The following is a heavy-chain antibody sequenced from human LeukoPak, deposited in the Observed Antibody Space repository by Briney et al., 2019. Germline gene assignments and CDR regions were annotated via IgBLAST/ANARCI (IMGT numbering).Heavy chain of an antibody. CDR3: ARDTGNNYYGSGSYYDY. V-gene: IGHV4-4*07. Sequence: SETLSLTCTVCGGSISSYYWSWIGQPAGKGLEWIGRIYTSGSTNYNPSLKSRVTMSVDTSKNQFSLKLSSVTAADTAVYYCARDTGNNYYGSGSYYDYWGQGTLVTVSS. CDR1: GGSISSYY. CDR2: IYTSGST. J-gene: IGHJ4*02. D-gene: IGHD3-10*01.